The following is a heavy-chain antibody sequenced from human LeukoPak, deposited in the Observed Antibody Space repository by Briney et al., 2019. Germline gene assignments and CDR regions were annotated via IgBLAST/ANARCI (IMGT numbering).Heavy chain of an antibody. CDR2: ISAYNGNT. CDR1: GYTFTNYG. D-gene: IGHD6-13*01. V-gene: IGHV1-18*01. Sequence: GASVKVSCKTSGYTFTNYGISWVRQAPGLGLEWMGWISAYNGNTNYAQKVQGRVTMTTDTSTSTAYMELRSLRFDDTAVYYCARDQSVRLLQTSSTYFKHVFAIWGQGSMVTVSS. J-gene: IGHJ3*02. CDR3: ARDQSVRLLQTSSTYFKHVFAI.